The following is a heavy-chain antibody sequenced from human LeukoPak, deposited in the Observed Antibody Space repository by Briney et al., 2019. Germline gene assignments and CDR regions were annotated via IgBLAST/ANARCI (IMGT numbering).Heavy chain of an antibody. CDR3: ARRSGYDIVDY. V-gene: IGHV4-39*01. Sequence: SETLSLTCTVSGGSISSSSYYWGWIRQPPGKGLEWIGSVYYSGSTYYNPSLKSRVTISVDTSKNQFSLKLTSVTAADTAAYYCARRSGYDIVDYWGQGTLVTVSS. D-gene: IGHD5-12*01. J-gene: IGHJ4*02. CDR2: VYYSGST. CDR1: GGSISSSSYY.